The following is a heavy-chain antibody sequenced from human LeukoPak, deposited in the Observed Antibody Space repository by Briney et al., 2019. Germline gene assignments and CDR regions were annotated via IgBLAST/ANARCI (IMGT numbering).Heavy chain of an antibody. J-gene: IGHJ5*02. D-gene: IGHD3-16*01. CDR3: ARALGAEGWFDP. CDR1: GDSVSSNSAA. V-gene: IGHV6-1*01. CDR2: TYYRSKWYN. Sequence: SQTLSLTCAISGDSVSSNSAAWNWIRQSPSRGLEWLGRTYYRSKWYNDYAVSVKSRITINPDTSKNQFSPQLNSVTPEDTAVDYCARALGAEGWFDPWGQGTLVTVSS.